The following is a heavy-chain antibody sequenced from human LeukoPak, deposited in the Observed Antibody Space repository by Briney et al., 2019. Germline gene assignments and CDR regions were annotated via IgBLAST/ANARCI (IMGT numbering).Heavy chain of an antibody. V-gene: IGHV3-13*01. CDR1: GFTFSSYD. CDR3: ARAVLRSGSYFFDY. D-gene: IGHD1-26*01. CDR2: IGTAGDT. Sequence: GGSLRLSCAASGFTFSSYDMHWLRQATGKGLEWVSAIGTAGDTYYPGSVKGRFTISRENAKNSLYLQMNSLRAGDTAGYYCARAVLRSGSYFFDYWGQGTLVTVSS. J-gene: IGHJ4*02.